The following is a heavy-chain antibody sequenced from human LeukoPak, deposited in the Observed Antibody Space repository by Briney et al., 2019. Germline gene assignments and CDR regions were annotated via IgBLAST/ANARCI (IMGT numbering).Heavy chain of an antibody. CDR1: GGTFSSYA. CDR3: ARGGVDFWSGSLKFDY. Sequence: SVKVSCKASGGTFSSYAISCVRQAPGQGLEWMGRIIPILGIANYAQKFQGRVTITADKSTSTAYMELSSLRSEDTAVYYCARGGVDFWSGSLKFDYWGQGTLVTVSS. J-gene: IGHJ4*02. V-gene: IGHV1-69*04. CDR2: IIPILGIA. D-gene: IGHD3-3*01.